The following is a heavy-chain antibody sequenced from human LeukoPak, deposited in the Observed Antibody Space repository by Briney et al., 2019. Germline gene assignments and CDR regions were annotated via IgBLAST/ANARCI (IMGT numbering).Heavy chain of an antibody. CDR3: AREDRLGHFDF. CDR2: TYYRSKWFN. J-gene: IGHJ4*02. CDR1: GDSVFINSVA. V-gene: IGHV6-1*01. Sequence: SQTLSLTFAISGDSVFINSVAWNWIRQSPSRGLEWLGRTYYRSKWFNEYAVSMKGRVSINPVTSKNQFSLQLNSVTPEDTAVYYCAREDRLGHFDFWGQGTLVTVSS.